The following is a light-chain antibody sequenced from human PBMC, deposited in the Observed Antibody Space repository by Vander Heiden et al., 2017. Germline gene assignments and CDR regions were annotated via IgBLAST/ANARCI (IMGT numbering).Light chain of an antibody. CDR2: AAS. V-gene: IGKV1-39*01. CDR1: QSISNY. CDR3: QQSYSTLYT. Sequence: DIQMNQSPSSLSASIRDRVTITCRASQSISNYLNWYQQKPGKAPKLLIYAASSLHSGVPSRFSGDGSGTDFTLTISSLQPEDFATYYCQQSYSTLYTFGQGTKLEIK. J-gene: IGKJ2*01.